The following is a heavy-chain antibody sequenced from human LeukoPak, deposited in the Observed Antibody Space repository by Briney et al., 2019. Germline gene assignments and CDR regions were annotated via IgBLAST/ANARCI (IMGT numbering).Heavy chain of an antibody. CDR3: ARTRYSSSYHAFDN. J-gene: IGHJ4*02. CDR2: INHSGST. V-gene: IGHV4-34*01. D-gene: IGHD3-3*01. Sequence: SETLSLTCAVYGGSFSGYYWSWIRQPPGKGLEWIGEINHSGSTNYNPSLKSRVTISVDTSKNQFSLKLSSVTAADTAVYYCARTRYSSSYHAFDNWGQGTLVTVSS. CDR1: GGSFSGYY.